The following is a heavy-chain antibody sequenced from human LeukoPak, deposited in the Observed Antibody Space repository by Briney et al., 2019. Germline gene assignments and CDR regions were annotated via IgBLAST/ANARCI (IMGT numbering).Heavy chain of an antibody. CDR3: ASHYVGGTYRYIDS. D-gene: IGHD3-16*02. J-gene: IGHJ4*02. CDR2: VYYSGNT. CDR1: GGSISSSNW. V-gene: IGHV4-39*01. Sequence: SETLSLTCAVSGGSISSSNWWSWVRQPPGKGLEWIGSVYYSGNTHTNPSVKSRLTLSVDTSKNQFSLKLSSLTAADTAVYYCASHYVGGTYRYIDSWGQGTLVTVSS.